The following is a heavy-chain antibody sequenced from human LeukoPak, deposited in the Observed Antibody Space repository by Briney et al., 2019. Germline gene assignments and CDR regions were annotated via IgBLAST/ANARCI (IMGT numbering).Heavy chain of an antibody. Sequence: PSEALSLTCTVSGGSISSCDYYWSRIRQPPGKGLEWIGYSYYSGSTYSNPCLKSRVTISGATSKNQFSLNLRSVTAADTAVYYCARATIREDIVVVPAAIDYWGQGTLVTVSS. D-gene: IGHD2-2*01. V-gene: IGHV4-30-4*01. CDR3: ARATIREDIVVVPAAIDY. CDR1: GGSISSCDYY. CDR2: SYYSGST. J-gene: IGHJ4*02.